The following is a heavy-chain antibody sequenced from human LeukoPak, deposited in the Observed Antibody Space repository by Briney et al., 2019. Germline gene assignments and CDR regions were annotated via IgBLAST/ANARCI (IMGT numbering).Heavy chain of an antibody. V-gene: IGHV5-51*01. D-gene: IGHD6-13*01. CDR1: GYSFTNYW. CDR3: ARIPIAATGDY. Sequence: GEPLKISCKGSGYSFTNYWIGWVRQMPGKGLECMGIIYPGDSDTKYSPSLQGQVTISADKSISTAYLQWTSLKASDTAMYYCARIPIAATGDYWGQGTLVTVSS. J-gene: IGHJ4*02. CDR2: IYPGDSDT.